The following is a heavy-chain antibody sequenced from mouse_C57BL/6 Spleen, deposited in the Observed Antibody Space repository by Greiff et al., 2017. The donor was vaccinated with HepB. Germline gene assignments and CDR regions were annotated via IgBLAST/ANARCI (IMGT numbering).Heavy chain of an antibody. CDR2: IWSDGST. J-gene: IGHJ1*03. CDR1: GFSFTSYG. CDR3: ARHPDYYGSSYVYFDV. D-gene: IGHD1-1*01. Sequence: VQLVESGPGLVAPSQSLSITCTVSGFSFTSYGVHWVRQPPGKGLEWLVVIWSDGSTTYNSALKSRLSISKDNSKSQVFLKMNSLQTDDTAMYYCARHPDYYGSSYVYFDVWGTGTTVTVSS. V-gene: IGHV2-6-1*01.